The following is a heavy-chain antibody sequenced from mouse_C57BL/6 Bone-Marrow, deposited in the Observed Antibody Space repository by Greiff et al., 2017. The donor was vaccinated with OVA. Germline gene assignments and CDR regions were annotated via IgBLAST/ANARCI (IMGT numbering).Heavy chain of an antibody. CDR1: GYTFTSYW. D-gene: IGHD2-5*01. CDR2: IDPSDSET. CDR3: AREASYYSNYVYAMDY. Sequence: QVHVKQPGAELVRPGSSVKLSCKASGYTFTSYWMHWVKQRPIQGLEWIGNIDPSDSETHYNQKFKDKATLTVDKSSSTAYMQLSSLTSEDSAVYYCAREASYYSNYVYAMDYWGQGTSVTVSS. V-gene: IGHV1-52*01. J-gene: IGHJ4*01.